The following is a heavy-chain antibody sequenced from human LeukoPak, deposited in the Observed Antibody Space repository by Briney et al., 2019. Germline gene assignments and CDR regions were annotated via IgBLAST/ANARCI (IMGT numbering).Heavy chain of an antibody. V-gene: IGHV4-59*01. CDR3: ATSSSWYNWFDP. D-gene: IGHD6-13*01. CDR2: IYYSGST. Sequence: SETLSLTCAVSGGSISSYYWSWIRQPPGKGLEWIGYIYYSGSTNYNPSLKSRVTISIDTSKTQFSLKLRSVTAADTAVYYCATSSSWYNWFDPWGQGTLVTVSS. CDR1: GGSISSYY. J-gene: IGHJ5*02.